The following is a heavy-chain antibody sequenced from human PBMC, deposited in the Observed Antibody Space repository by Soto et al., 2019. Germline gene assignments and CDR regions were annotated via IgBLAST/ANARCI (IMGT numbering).Heavy chain of an antibody. CDR2: IYYSGST. Sequence: QVQLQESGPGLVKPSQTLSLTCTDSGASISSGDYYYSWIRQPPGKGLEWMGYIYYSGSTYYSPSLKSRVTISIDTSRNQFSLDLASVTAADTAVYYCARGRWLINYWGQGILVTVSS. V-gene: IGHV4-30-4*01. CDR1: GASISSGDYY. CDR3: ARGRWLINY. J-gene: IGHJ4*02. D-gene: IGHD3-16*01.